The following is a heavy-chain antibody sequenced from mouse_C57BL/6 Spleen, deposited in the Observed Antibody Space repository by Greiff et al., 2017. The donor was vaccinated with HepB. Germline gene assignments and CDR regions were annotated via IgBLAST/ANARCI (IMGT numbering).Heavy chain of an antibody. CDR1: GYSFTDYN. CDR3: AREELLWSNGGYFDY. Sequence: VQLQQSGPELVKPGASVKISCKASGYSFTDYNMTWVKQSNGKCLEWIGVINPNYGTTSYNQKFKGKATLTVDQSSSTAYMQLNSLTSEDSAVYYCAREELLWSNGGYFDYWGKGTTRTDS. J-gene: IGHJ2*01. CDR2: INPNYGTT. D-gene: IGHD2-1*01. V-gene: IGHV1-39*01.